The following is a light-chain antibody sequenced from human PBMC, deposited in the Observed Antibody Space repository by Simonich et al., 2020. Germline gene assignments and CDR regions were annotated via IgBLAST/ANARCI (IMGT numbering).Light chain of an antibody. CDR2: DTS. CDR1: TGAVTSGHF. V-gene: IGLV7-46*01. CDR3: LLSYSGAWV. J-gene: IGLJ3*02. Sequence: QAVVTQEPSLTVSPGGTVTLTCGSTTGAVTSGHFPYWFQQKPGQAPRTLIYDTSNKPSWTPARFASSLLGGEAALTLSGAQPEDEAEYYCLLSYSGAWVFGGGTKLTVL.